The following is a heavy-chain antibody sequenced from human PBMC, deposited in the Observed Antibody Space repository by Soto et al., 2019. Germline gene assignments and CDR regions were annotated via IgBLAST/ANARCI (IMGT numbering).Heavy chain of an antibody. V-gene: IGHV2-26*01. D-gene: IGHD3-9*01. CDR2: IFSNDEK. J-gene: IGHJ5*02. Sequence: QVTLKESGPVLVKPTETLTLTCTVSGFSLSNARMGVSWIRQPPGKALEWLAHIFSNDEKSYSTSLKSRLTFSKATSKSLVVLTMNNIVRVDTATYFPSRMLLRDWSSFDPWGQGTLVTVSS. CDR1: GFSLSNARMG. CDR3: SRMLLRDWSSFDP.